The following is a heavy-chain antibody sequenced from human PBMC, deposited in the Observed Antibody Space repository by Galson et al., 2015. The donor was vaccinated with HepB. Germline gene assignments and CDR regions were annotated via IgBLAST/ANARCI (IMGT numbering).Heavy chain of an antibody. CDR2: ISSSSSYI. Sequence: SLRLSCAASGFTFSSYSMNWVRQAPGKGLEWVSSISSSSSYIYYADSVKGRFTISRDNAKNSLYLQMNSLRAEDTAVYYCAREGIVVVPAASSYYYYYGMDVWGQGTTVTVSS. CDR1: GFTFSSYS. D-gene: IGHD2-2*01. CDR3: AREGIVVVPAASSYYYYYGMDV. V-gene: IGHV3-21*01. J-gene: IGHJ6*02.